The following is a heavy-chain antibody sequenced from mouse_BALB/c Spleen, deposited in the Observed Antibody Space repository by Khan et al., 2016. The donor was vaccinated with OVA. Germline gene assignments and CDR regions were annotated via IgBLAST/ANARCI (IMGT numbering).Heavy chain of an antibody. CDR3: SRDGTRYNYALDY. CDR1: GYSITSDYA. V-gene: IGHV3-2*02. Sequence: VQLQESGPGLVKPSQSLSLTCTVTGYSITSDYAWNWIRQFPGNKLEWMGYISYSGSTNYNPALKSRISITRDKSKNQFFLQLNSVNTEDTATXYCSRDGTRYNYALDYWGQGTSVTVSS. CDR2: ISYSGST. D-gene: IGHD2-1*01. J-gene: IGHJ4*01.